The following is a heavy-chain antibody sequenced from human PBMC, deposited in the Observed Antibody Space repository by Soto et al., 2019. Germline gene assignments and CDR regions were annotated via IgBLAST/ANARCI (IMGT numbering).Heavy chain of an antibody. CDR2: ISSSSSYI. V-gene: IGHV3-21*01. CDR3: ARDGQEYSSSFNWFDP. Sequence: VQLVESGGGLVKPGGSLRLSCAASGFTFSSYSMNWVRQAPGKGLEWVSSISSSSSYIYYADSVKGRFTISRDNAKNSLYLQMNSLRAEDTAVYYCARDGQEYSSSFNWFDPWGQGTLVTVSS. D-gene: IGHD6-6*01. J-gene: IGHJ5*02. CDR1: GFTFSSYS.